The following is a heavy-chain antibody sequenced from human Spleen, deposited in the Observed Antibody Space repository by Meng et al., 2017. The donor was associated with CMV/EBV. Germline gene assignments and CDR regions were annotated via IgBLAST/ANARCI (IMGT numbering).Heavy chain of an antibody. Sequence: GESLKISCAASGFTFSDYYMHWVRQAPGKGLEWVSAVSGGGSTDYADSVKGRFTISRDNSKNTLYLQMSSLRAEDTAVYYCAKDGIAGAFDYWGQGTLVTVSS. CDR1: GFTFSDYY. J-gene: IGHJ4*02. CDR2: VSGGGST. V-gene: IGHV3-23*01. D-gene: IGHD1-1*01. CDR3: AKDGIAGAFDY.